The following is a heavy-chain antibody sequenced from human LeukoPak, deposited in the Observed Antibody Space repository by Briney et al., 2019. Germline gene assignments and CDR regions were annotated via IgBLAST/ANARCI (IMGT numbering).Heavy chain of an antibody. J-gene: IGHJ6*03. CDR3: ARVASGYSYGYFPYYYMDV. CDR1: GGSISNKY. CDR2: IYYSGST. D-gene: IGHD5-18*01. Sequence: SETLSLTCTVSGGSISNKYWSWIRQPPGKGLEWIGYIYYSGSTNYNPSLKSRVTILVDTSKNQFSLKLSSVTAADTAVYYCARVASGYSYGYFPYYYMDVWGKGTTVTISS. V-gene: IGHV4-59*01.